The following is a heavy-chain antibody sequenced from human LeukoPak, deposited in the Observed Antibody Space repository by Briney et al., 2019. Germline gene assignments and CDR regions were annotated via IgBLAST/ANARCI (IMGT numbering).Heavy chain of an antibody. D-gene: IGHD3-22*01. Sequence: GASVKVSCXASGYTFTSYDINWVRQATGQGLEWMGWMNPNSGNTGYAQKFQGRVTMTRNTSISTAYMELSSLRPEDTAVYYCARGSDYYDSSGYYCWGQGTLVTVSS. J-gene: IGHJ4*02. CDR3: ARGSDYYDSSGYYC. CDR2: MNPNSGNT. V-gene: IGHV1-8*01. CDR1: GYTFTSYD.